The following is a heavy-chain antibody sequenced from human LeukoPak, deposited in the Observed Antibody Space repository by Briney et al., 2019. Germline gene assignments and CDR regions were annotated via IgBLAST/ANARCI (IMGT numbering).Heavy chain of an antibody. V-gene: IGHV4-59*12. J-gene: IGHJ3*02. CDR1: GGSISSYY. CDR2: IYYSGST. Sequence: SETLSLTCTVSGGSISSYYWSWIRQPPGKGLEWIGYIYYSGSTNYNPSLKSRVTISVDTSKNQFSLKLSSVTAADTAVYYCRSLGVVPAATHAFDIWGQGTMVTVSS. CDR3: RSLGVVPAATHAFDI. D-gene: IGHD2-2*01.